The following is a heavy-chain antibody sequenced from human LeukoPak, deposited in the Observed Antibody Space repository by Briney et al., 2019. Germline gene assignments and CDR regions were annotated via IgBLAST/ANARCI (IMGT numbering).Heavy chain of an antibody. CDR1: GFTFSSNY. CDR3: ARAHDLRYFDWSLAFDI. J-gene: IGHJ3*02. CDR2: INSGGST. V-gene: IGHV3-53*01. D-gene: IGHD3-9*01. Sequence: GGSLRLSCAASGFTFSSNYMSWVRQAPGKGLEWVSVINSGGSTYYADSVKGRFTISRDNSKNTLYLQMNSLRAEDTAVYYCARAHDLRYFDWSLAFDIWGQGTMVTVSS.